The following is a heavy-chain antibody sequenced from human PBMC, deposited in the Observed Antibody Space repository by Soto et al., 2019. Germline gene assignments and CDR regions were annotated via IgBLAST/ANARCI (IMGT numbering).Heavy chain of an antibody. CDR2: INPGGSAT. V-gene: IGHV3-74*01. Sequence: GGSLRLSCAASGFTFSSYWMHWVRQAPGKGLVWVSRINPGGSATNYADSVKGRFTISRDNAKNTLYLQMNSLRAEDTAVFYCGRGGSDSPMAPGYWGQGTLVTVSS. J-gene: IGHJ4*02. CDR1: GFTFSSYW. CDR3: GRGGSDSPMAPGY. D-gene: IGHD5-18*01.